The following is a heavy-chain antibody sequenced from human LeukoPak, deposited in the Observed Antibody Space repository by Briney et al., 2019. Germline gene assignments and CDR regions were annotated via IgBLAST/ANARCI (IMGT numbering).Heavy chain of an antibody. Sequence: GGSLRLSWSAFGFNVSNKYMSWGRQASGEGLEGVPVIYSGWSTYCADSVKGRFTISRDNSKNTLYLQMNSLRAEDTAVYYCARVGRLGYCSGGSCYAYYYGMDVWGQGTTVTVSS. CDR2: IYSGWST. CDR1: GFNVSNKY. CDR3: ARVGRLGYCSGGSCYAYYYGMDV. J-gene: IGHJ6*02. D-gene: IGHD2-15*01. V-gene: IGHV3-66*01.